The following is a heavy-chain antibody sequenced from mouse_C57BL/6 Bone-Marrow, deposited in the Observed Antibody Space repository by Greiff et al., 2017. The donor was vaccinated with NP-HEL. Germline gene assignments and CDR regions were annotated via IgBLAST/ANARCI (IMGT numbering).Heavy chain of an antibody. J-gene: IGHJ3*01. Sequence: VQLKESGGGLVQPGGSLKLSCAASGFTFSDYYMYWVRQTPEKRLEWVAYISNGGGSTYYPDTVKGRFTISRDNAKNTLYLQMSRLKSEDTAMYYCASGTTVVATRGFAYWGQGTLVTVSA. D-gene: IGHD1-1*01. CDR1: GFTFSDYY. CDR3: ASGTTVVATRGFAY. CDR2: ISNGGGST. V-gene: IGHV5-12*01.